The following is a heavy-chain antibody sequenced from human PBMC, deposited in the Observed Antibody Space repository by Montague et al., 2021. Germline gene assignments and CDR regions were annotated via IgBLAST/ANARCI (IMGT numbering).Heavy chain of an antibody. J-gene: IGHJ3*02. CDR3: ARRMGFVEVTEHDAFDI. Sequence: SETLSLTCTVSGGSISSTSYYWGWIRQPPGTGLEWIGSIYYSGSTYYNPSLKSRVTISADTSKNQFSLRLRSVTAADTAVYYCARRMGFVEVTEHDAFDIWGQGTMVTASS. D-gene: IGHD2-21*02. CDR2: IYYSGST. CDR1: GGSISSTSYY. V-gene: IGHV4-39*01.